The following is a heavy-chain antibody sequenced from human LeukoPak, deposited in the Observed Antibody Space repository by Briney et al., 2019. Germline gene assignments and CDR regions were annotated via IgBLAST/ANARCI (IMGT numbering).Heavy chain of an antibody. CDR3: AKVGYYYDSNDAFDI. V-gene: IGHV3-30*18. J-gene: IGHJ3*02. CDR1: GFTFSSYG. CDR2: ISYDGSNK. D-gene: IGHD3-22*01. Sequence: GGSLRLSCAASGFTFSSYGMHWVRQAPGKGLEWVAVISYDGSNKYYADSVKGRFTISRDNSKNTLYLQMNSLRAEDTAVYYCAKVGYYYDSNDAFDIWGQGTMVTVSS.